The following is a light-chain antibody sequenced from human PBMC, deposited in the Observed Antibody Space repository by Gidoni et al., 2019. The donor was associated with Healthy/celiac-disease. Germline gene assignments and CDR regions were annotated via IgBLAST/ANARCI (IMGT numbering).Light chain of an antibody. J-gene: IGKJ2*01. V-gene: IGKV3-20*01. CDR2: GAS. CDR1: QSVSSSY. Sequence: EIVLTQSPVTLSLSPGERATLSCRASQSVSSSYLAWYQQKPGQAPRLLSYGASSRATGIPDRFSGSGSGTDFTLTISRLEPEDFAVDYCQQYGSSPRVTFGQGTKLEIK. CDR3: QQYGSSPRVT.